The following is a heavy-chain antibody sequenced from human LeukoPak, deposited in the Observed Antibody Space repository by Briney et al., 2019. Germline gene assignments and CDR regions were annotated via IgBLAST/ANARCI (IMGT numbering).Heavy chain of an antibody. CDR1: GYTFTSYG. CDR2: ISAYNGNT. D-gene: IGHD6-19*01. Sequence: GASVKVSCKASGYTFTSYGISWVRHAPGQGLEWMGWISAYNGNTNYAQKLQGRVTMTTDTSTSTAYMELRSLRSDDTAVYYCARGGPGIAVADPFDYWGQGTLVTVSS. J-gene: IGHJ4*02. CDR3: ARGGPGIAVADPFDY. V-gene: IGHV1-18*01.